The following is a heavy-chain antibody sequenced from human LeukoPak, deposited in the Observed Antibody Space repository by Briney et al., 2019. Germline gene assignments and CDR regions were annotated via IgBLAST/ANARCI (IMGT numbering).Heavy chain of an antibody. CDR3: ARDVLR. J-gene: IGHJ4*02. V-gene: IGHV4-31*03. CDR1: GDSITSGGYY. CDR2: IYKTGST. Sequence: SQTLSLTCTVSGDSITSGGYYWRWIRQRPGKGLEWIGYIYKTGSTYYNPSLKSRVTMSVDTSRNQFSLKLNSVTAADTAVYYCARDVLRWGQGTLVIVSS.